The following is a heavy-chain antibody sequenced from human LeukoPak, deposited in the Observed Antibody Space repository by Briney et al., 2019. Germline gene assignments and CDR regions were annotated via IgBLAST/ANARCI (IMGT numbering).Heavy chain of an antibody. Sequence: SVKVSCKASGGTFSNYAINWVRQAPGPGLEWMGGIIPIFGTADYAQKFQGRVTITADESTSTVYMELNSLKSEDTAVYYCARGWDYDSGGRPTAYVYWGQGTLVTVSS. V-gene: IGHV1-69*13. CDR2: IIPIFGTA. CDR1: GGTFSNYA. J-gene: IGHJ4*02. D-gene: IGHD3-22*01. CDR3: ARGWDYDSGGRPTAYVY.